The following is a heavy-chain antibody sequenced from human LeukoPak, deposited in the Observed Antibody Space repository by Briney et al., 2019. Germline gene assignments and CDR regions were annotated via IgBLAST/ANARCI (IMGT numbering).Heavy chain of an antibody. CDR1: GFTFSSYA. CDR3: TRSGRGGAFDI. D-gene: IGHD1-26*01. V-gene: IGHV3-23*01. CDR2: ISGSGGST. J-gene: IGHJ3*02. Sequence: SGGSLRLSCAASGFTFSSYAMSWVRQAPGKGLEWVSAISGSGGSTYYADSVKGRFTISGDNAKNTLYLQMNSLRVEDTAMYYCTRSGRGGAFDIWGRGTMVTVSS.